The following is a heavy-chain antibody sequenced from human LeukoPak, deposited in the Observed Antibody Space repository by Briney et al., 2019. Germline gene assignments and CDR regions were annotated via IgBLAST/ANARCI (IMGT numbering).Heavy chain of an antibody. Sequence: GGSLRLSCAASGFTVSSYAVSWVRQAPGKGLEWVSTISGSGDSTYYTDSVKGRFTISSDNSKNTLYLQMNSLGAEDTAVYYCARILAGTLSYWGQGTLVTVSS. D-gene: IGHD6-13*01. J-gene: IGHJ4*02. CDR1: GFTVSSYA. V-gene: IGHV3-23*01. CDR3: ARILAGTLSY. CDR2: ISGSGDST.